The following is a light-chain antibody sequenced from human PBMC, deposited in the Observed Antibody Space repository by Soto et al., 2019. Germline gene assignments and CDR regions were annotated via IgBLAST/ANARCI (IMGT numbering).Light chain of an antibody. Sequence: EIVLTQSPGTLSLSPGERATLSCRASQSVSSTYFAWYQLKPGQAPRLLIYGASSRATGIPHRFSGSGSGTDFALTISRLEPEDFAVYYCQQYGSSPPLTFGGGTKVEI. CDR1: QSVSSTY. CDR2: GAS. J-gene: IGKJ4*01. CDR3: QQYGSSPPLT. V-gene: IGKV3-20*01.